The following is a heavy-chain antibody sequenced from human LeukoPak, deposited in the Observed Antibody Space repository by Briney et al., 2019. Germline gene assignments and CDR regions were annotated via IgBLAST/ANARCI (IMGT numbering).Heavy chain of an antibody. CDR1: GFTFSSYW. V-gene: IGHV3-7*01. D-gene: IGHD3-9*01. Sequence: GGSLRLSCAASGFTFSSYWMSWVRQAPGKGLEWVANIKQDGSEKYYVDSVKGRFTISRDNAKNSLYLQMNSLRAEDTAVYYCARDHVLRYFDWLGPDYYYYYMDVWGKGTTVTVSS. CDR2: IKQDGSEK. CDR3: ARDHVLRYFDWLGPDYYYYYMDV. J-gene: IGHJ6*03.